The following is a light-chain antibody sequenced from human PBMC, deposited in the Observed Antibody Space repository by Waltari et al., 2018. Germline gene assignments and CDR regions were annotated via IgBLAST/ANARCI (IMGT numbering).Light chain of an antibody. J-gene: IGLJ3*02. CDR3: SSYAGSNLWV. Sequence: QSALTQPPSASGSPGQSVPIPCTATSSAVGGYDYVPWYQQHPDKAPKLMIYEVTKRPSGVPDRFSGSKSGNTASLTVSGLQAEDEADYYCSSYAGSNLWVFGGGTKLTVL. CDR2: EVT. CDR1: SSAVGGYDY. V-gene: IGLV2-8*01.